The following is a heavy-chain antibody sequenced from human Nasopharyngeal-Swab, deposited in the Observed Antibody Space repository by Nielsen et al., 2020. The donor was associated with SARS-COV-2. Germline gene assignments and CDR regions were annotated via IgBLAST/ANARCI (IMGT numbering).Heavy chain of an antibody. CDR2: IIPIFGTT. J-gene: IGHJ6*02. D-gene: IGHD3-9*01. CDR3: AKGVRYFDFLPPNTYYYYGLDL. Sequence: WVRQAPGQGLEWMGGIIPIFGTTDYAQKFQGTVTITADESTSTVYMELNSLRFEDTAVYHCAKGVRYFDFLPPNTYYYYGLDLWGQGTTVTVSS. V-gene: IGHV1-69*01.